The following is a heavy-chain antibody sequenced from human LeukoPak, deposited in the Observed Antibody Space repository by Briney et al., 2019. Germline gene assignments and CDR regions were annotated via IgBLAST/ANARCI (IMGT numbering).Heavy chain of an antibody. CDR1: SESFSGYF. CDR2: INHSGST. J-gene: IGHJ5*02. Sequence: SETLSLTCGVYSESFSGYFWSWIRQPPGKGLEWIGEINHSGSTNYNPSLKSRVAISVDTSKNQFSLKLSSVTAADTAVYYCARGYSSSWYFNWFDPWGQGTLVTVSS. V-gene: IGHV4-34*01. D-gene: IGHD6-13*01. CDR3: ARGYSSSWYFNWFDP.